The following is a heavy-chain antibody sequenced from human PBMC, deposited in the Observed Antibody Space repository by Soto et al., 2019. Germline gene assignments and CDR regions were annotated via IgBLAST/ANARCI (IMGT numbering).Heavy chain of an antibody. J-gene: IGHJ6*02. CDR3: ARGYYGDYSYFYGLDV. Sequence: QVQLQESGPGLVKPSETLSLTCTVSGDSTNSYYWNWIRQPAGKGLEWIGRIYTSGSTNYNPSLKSRVTISVDTSKNQFSLKLSSVTAADTAVYYCARGYYGDYSYFYGLDVWGQGTTVTVSS. CDR2: IYTSGST. V-gene: IGHV4-4*07. CDR1: GDSTNSYY. D-gene: IGHD4-17*01.